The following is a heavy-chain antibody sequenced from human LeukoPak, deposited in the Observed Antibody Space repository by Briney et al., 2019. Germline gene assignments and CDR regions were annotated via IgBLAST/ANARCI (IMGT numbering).Heavy chain of an antibody. J-gene: IGHJ6*03. CDR2: INPRNGDA. D-gene: IGHD3-10*01. CDR1: GGTFSSYA. Sequence: ASVKVSCKASGGTFSSYAISWVRQAPGHGLEWMGWINPRNGDAHSAQKFQGRVSMTGDTSITTAYMELSSLTSDDTAVYYCATGAQYGLWGVPYFYYMHVWGTGTTVTVSS. CDR3: ATGAQYGLWGVPYFYYMHV. V-gene: IGHV1-2*02.